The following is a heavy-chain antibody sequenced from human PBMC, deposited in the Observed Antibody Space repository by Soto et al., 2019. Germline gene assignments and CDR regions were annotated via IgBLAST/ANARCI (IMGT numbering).Heavy chain of an antibody. CDR1: GFTFSSYA. J-gene: IGHJ4*02. CDR3: AKDFSYSSSSRAPDY. D-gene: IGHD6-6*01. CDR2: ISGSGGST. V-gene: IGHV3-23*01. Sequence: PGGALRLSCAASGFTFSSYAMSWVRQAPGKGLEWVSAISGSGGSTYYADSVKGRFTISRDNSKNTLYLQMNSLRAEDTAVYYCAKDFSYSSSSRAPDYWGQGTLVTVSS.